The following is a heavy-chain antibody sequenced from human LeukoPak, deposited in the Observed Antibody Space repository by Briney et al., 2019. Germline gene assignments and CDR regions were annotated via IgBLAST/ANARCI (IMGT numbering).Heavy chain of an antibody. CDR3: ARVSVAGTGPDY. V-gene: IGHV4-61*01. J-gene: IGHJ4*02. D-gene: IGHD6-13*01. CDR2: FSYNVHS. Sequence: SETLSLTCTVSGGSISSSSYYWSWIRQPPGKGLEWVGFFSYNVHSDYNPSLKSRVTISVDTSKNQFSLRLSSVTAADTAIYYCARVSVAGTGPDYWGQGTLVTVSS. CDR1: GGSISSSSYY.